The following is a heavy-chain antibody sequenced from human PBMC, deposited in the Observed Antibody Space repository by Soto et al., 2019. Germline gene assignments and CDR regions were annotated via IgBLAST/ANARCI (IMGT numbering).Heavy chain of an antibody. CDR1: GFTFSSYG. J-gene: IGHJ4*02. D-gene: IGHD6-25*01. Sequence: GVLRLSGAASGFTFSSYGMSWVRQAPGKGLEWVSAITGSGGDTYYADSVKGRFTLSRDNSENTLYLQMSTLRAEDTAVYYCAKGSGPYRPYYFDFWGQGTLVTVSS. CDR2: ITGSGGDT. CDR3: AKGSGPYRPYYFDF. V-gene: IGHV3-23*01.